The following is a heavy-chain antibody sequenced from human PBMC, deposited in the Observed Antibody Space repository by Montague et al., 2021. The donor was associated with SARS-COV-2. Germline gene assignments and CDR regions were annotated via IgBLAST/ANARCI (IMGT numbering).Heavy chain of an antibody. CDR3: ARLGKGVVPAPILGVGPYYSYYYMDV. J-gene: IGHJ6*03. CDR1: GGSFSGYY. CDR2: INHGGST. V-gene: IGHV4-34*01. D-gene: IGHD2-2*02. Sequence: SETLSLTCAVHGGSFSGYYWNWIRQPPGKGLEWIGEINHGGSTNYNPSLKSRVTISADTSKNQFSLKLTSVAAADTAVYYCARLGKGVVPAPILGVGPYYSYYYMDVWGKGTTVTVSS.